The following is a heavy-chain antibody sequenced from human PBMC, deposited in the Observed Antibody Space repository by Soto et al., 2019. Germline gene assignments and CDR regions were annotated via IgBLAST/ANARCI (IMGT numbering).Heavy chain of an antibody. CDR3: ASDLEYQLIEDALDI. V-gene: IGHV1-3*01. CDR1: GYTFTGNG. Sequence: SVKPSCKASGYTFTGNGVHWVRQAPGQRLERTGWINPGNGNTKYPQSYQGRVTISRDTYADIVYMELRSLSSEDTAVYYCASDLEYQLIEDALDIWGQWTFVTVSS. J-gene: IGHJ3*02. D-gene: IGHD6-6*01. CDR2: INPGNGNT.